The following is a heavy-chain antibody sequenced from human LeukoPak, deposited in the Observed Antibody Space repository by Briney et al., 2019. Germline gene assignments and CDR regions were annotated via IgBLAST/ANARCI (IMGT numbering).Heavy chain of an antibody. CDR3: ATSRTFDY. Sequence: SLRLSCAAXGFTFXSYWMHWVRHAPGKGLVWVSRINSDGSSTNYADSVKGRFTISRDNTKNTLYLQMNSLRVEDTAMYYCATSRTFDYWGQGTLVTVSS. CDR2: INSDGSST. CDR1: GFTFXSYW. J-gene: IGHJ4*02. V-gene: IGHV3-74*01. D-gene: IGHD1-1*01.